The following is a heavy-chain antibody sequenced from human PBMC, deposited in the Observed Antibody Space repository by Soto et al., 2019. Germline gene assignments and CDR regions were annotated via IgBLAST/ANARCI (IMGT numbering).Heavy chain of an antibody. D-gene: IGHD2-15*01. Sequence: PEGSLRLCCAASGFTFSGSAMHWVRQASGKGLEWVGRIRNKANNYATAYAASVKGRFTISRDNSKNSLYLQMNSLRTEDTALYYCAKDLAPSSNLGLYSGYGMDVWGQRTTVTGSS. V-gene: IGHV3-73*01. J-gene: IGHJ6*02. CDR1: GFTFSGSA. CDR3: AKDLAPSSNLGLYSGYGMDV. CDR2: IRNKANNYAT.